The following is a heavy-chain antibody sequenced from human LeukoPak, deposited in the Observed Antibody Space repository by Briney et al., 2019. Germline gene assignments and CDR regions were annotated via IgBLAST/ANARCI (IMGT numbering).Heavy chain of an antibody. Sequence: GGSLRLSCAASGFTFSSYAMSWVRQAPGEGLEWVSAISGSGGSTYYADSVKGRFTISRDNSKNTLYLQMNSLRAEDTAVYYCAKHPNYDFWSGYYTDFDYWGQGTLVTVSS. CDR2: ISGSGGST. J-gene: IGHJ4*02. D-gene: IGHD3-3*01. V-gene: IGHV3-23*01. CDR1: GFTFSSYA. CDR3: AKHPNYDFWSGYYTDFDY.